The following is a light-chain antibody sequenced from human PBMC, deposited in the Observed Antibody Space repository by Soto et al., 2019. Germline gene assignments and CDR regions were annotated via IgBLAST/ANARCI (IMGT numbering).Light chain of an antibody. CDR1: QSISSN. V-gene: IGKV1-9*01. J-gene: IGKJ5*01. Sequence: DIQMTQSPSTLSASVGARVIITCRASQSISSNLAWYQQKPGQAPRLLIYAASTLQSGVPLSFSGSGSGTSFTLTISSLQPEDFATYYCQQLLSYPITFGQGTRLEIK. CDR2: AAS. CDR3: QQLLSYPIT.